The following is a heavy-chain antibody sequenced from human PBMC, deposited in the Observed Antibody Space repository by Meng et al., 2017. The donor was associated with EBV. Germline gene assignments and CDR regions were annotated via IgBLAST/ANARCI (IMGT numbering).Heavy chain of an antibody. D-gene: IGHD2-15*01. V-gene: IGHV3-73*02. CDR1: GSTFGGSG. Sequence: EQLLQVSGGVLGRPGTSLNISGASAGSTFGGSGRRWRRQAAERGLGWVGSIKSKAKSYTTSHAAWVTVRFTISRNDSKNTAYLQMNSLTTEDTGVYCCTRMGSHLDYWGQGTLVTVSS. CDR2: IKSKAKSYTT. J-gene: IGHJ4*02. CDR3: TRMGSHLDY.